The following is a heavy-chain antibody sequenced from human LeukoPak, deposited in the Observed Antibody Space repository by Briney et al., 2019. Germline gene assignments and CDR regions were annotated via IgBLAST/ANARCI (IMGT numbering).Heavy chain of an antibody. CDR2: IYPGDSDT. Sequence: GESLKISCKGSGYSFTSYWIGWVRQMAGKGLEWMGTIYPGDSDTRFSPSFQGQVTISVDKSISTAYLQWSSLKASDTAMYYCARRYAAYCGGDCYSEGYFDYWGQGTLVTVSS. V-gene: IGHV5-51*01. CDR1: GYSFTSYW. J-gene: IGHJ4*02. CDR3: ARRYAAYCGGDCYSEGYFDY. D-gene: IGHD2-21*02.